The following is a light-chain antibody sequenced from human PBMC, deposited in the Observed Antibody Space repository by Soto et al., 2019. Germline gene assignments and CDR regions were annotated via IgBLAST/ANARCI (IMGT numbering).Light chain of an antibody. CDR3: TSYTSTSTRVV. V-gene: IGLV2-14*03. Sequence: QSALTQPASVSGSPGQSITISCTGTSSDVGDYNYVSWYQQHPGKAPKLMIYDVSNRPSGVSNRFSGSKSGNTASLTISGRQAEDEAEYYCTSYTSTSTRVVFGGGTKVTVL. CDR2: DVS. CDR1: SSDVGDYNY. J-gene: IGLJ2*01.